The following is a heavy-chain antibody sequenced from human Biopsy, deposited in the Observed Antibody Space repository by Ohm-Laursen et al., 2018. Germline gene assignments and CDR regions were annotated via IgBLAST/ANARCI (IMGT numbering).Heavy chain of an antibody. CDR1: GYTFSSYA. D-gene: IGHD2-15*01. CDR3: AGEERGDIGIDY. CDR2: ISPYNFTT. J-gene: IGHJ4*02. Sequence: VSSAKVSCKVSGYTFSSYAVMWVRQAPGQGLEWMGWISPYNFTTNNAQKFQGRATMTTETSTNTAYMELTSLRSDDTAVYYCAGEERGDIGIDYGGRETLVTVSS. V-gene: IGHV1-18*01.